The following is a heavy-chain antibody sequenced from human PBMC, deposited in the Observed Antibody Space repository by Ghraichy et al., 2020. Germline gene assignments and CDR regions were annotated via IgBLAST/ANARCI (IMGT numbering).Heavy chain of an antibody. Sequence: SVKVSCKASGGTFSSYAISWVRQAPGQGLEWMGGIIPIFGTANYAQKFQGRVTITADESTGTAYMELSSLRSEDTAVYYCARSAIRFLEWTAPNWFDPWGQGTLVTVSS. J-gene: IGHJ5*02. CDR2: IIPIFGTA. CDR3: ARSAIRFLEWTAPNWFDP. D-gene: IGHD3-3*01. V-gene: IGHV1-69*13. CDR1: GGTFSSYA.